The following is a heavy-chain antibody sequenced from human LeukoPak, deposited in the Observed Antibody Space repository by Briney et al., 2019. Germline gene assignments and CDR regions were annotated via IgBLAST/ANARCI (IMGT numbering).Heavy chain of an antibody. CDR1: GGSFSGYC. CDR2: INHSGST. CDR3: ARSYYYDSSGYLF. D-gene: IGHD3-22*01. Sequence: SETLSLTCAVYGGSFSGYCWSWIRQPPGKGLEWIGEINHSGSTNYNPSLKSRVTISVDTSKNQFSLKLSSVTAADTAVYYCARSYYYDSSGYLFWGQGTLVTVSS. J-gene: IGHJ1*01. V-gene: IGHV4-34*01.